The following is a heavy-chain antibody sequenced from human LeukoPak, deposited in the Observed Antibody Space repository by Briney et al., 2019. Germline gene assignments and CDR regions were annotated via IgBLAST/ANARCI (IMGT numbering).Heavy chain of an antibody. CDR1: GYTFTSYY. V-gene: IGHV1-46*01. D-gene: IGHD4/OR15-4a*01. Sequence: GASVKVSCKTSGYTFTSYYMHWVRQAPGQGLEWMGIIIPSGGNTKYAQQFQGRISMTGDTSTSTVFMELHSLRSEDTALYYCAREGPNTCYFDYWGQGTLVTVSS. CDR2: IIPSGGNT. J-gene: IGHJ4*02. CDR3: AREGPNTCYFDY.